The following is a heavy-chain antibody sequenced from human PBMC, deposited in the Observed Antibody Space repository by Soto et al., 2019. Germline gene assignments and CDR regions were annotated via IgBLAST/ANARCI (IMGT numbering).Heavy chain of an antibody. D-gene: IGHD3-3*01. J-gene: IGHJ6*02. CDR3: ARHYYDFWSGYNYYYGMDV. CDR1: GYSFTSYW. CDR2: IYPGDSDT. Sequence: GESLKISCKGSGYSFTSYWIGWVRQMPGKGLEWMGIIYPGDSDTRYSPSFQGQVTISADKSISTAYLQWSSLKASDTAMYYCARHYYDFWSGYNYYYGMDVWGQGTTVTVS. V-gene: IGHV5-51*01.